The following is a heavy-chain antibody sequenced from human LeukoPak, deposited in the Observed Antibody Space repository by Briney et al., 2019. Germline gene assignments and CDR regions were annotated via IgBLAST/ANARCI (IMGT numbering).Heavy chain of an antibody. Sequence: SETLSLTCTVSGGSISSSSYYWGWIRQPPGKGLEWIGSIYYSGSTYYNPSLKSRVTISVDTSKNQFSLKLSSATAADTAVYYCARLPGIAVAAYWGQGTLVTVSS. D-gene: IGHD6-19*01. CDR3: ARLPGIAVAAY. J-gene: IGHJ4*02. V-gene: IGHV4-39*01. CDR1: GGSISSSSYY. CDR2: IYYSGST.